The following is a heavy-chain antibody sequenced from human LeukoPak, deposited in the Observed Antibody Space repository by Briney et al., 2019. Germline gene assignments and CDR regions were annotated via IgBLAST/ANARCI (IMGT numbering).Heavy chain of an antibody. CDR1: GGSFTDYY. CDR2: IHHRAGA. CDR3: ARGPVRDDGLTGISYYFGLDV. D-gene: IGHD2-21*02. V-gene: IGHV4-34*01. Sequence: SQTLSLTCAVYGGSFTDYYWSWIRHLPGKWLEWIGEIHHRAGANYNPSLWGRVTISADTSKNQFSLHLTSVTAEDTATFYCARGPVRDDGLTGISYYFGLDVWGHGTTVTVFS. J-gene: IGHJ6*02.